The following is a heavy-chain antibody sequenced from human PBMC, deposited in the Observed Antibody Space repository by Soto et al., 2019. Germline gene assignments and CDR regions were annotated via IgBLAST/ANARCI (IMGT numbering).Heavy chain of an antibody. J-gene: IGHJ4*02. D-gene: IGHD1-26*01. V-gene: IGHV1-3*01. CDR1: GGTFSSYT. Sequence: ASVKVSCKASGGTFSSYTMHWVRQAPGQRLEWMGWINAGNGNTKYSQKFQGRVTITRDTSASTAYMELSSLRSEDTAVYYCARVLVGATPVDYWGQGTLVTVSS. CDR2: INAGNGNT. CDR3: ARVLVGATPVDY.